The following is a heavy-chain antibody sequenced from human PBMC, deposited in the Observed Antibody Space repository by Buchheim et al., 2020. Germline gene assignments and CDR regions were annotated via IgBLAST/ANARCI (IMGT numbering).Heavy chain of an antibody. CDR1: GGSFSGYY. CDR3: ARGRYCSGGSCYSDFDY. D-gene: IGHD2-15*01. CDR2: INHSGST. Sequence: QVQLQQWGAGLLKPSETLSLTCAVYGGSFSGYYWSWIRQPPGKGLEWIGEINHSGSTNYNPSLKSRVTISVDTSKNQFSLKLSSVTAADTAVYYCARGRYCSGGSCYSDFDYWGQGTL. J-gene: IGHJ4*02. V-gene: IGHV4-34*01.